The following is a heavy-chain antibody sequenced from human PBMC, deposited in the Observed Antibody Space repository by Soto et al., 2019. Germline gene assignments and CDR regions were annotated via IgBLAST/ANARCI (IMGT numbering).Heavy chain of an antibody. CDR3: AREMGQGGYYYYGMDV. CDR2: IYYSGST. D-gene: IGHD2-8*01. V-gene: IGHV4-59*01. CDR1: GGSISSYY. J-gene: IGHJ6*02. Sequence: SETLSLTCTVSGGSISSYYWSWIRQPPGKGLEWIGYIYYSGSTNYNPSLKSRVTISVDTSKNQFSLKLSSVTAADTAVYYCAREMGQGGYYYYGMDVWGQGTTVTVSS.